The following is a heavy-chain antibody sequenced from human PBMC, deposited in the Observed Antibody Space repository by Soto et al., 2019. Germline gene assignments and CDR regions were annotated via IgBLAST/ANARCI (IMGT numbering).Heavy chain of an antibody. V-gene: IGHV4-59*08. CDR1: GGSISSYY. CDR2: IYYSGST. CDR3: GRRLSRESGWSYDY. J-gene: IGHJ4*02. D-gene: IGHD6-19*01. Sequence: SETLSLTCTVSGGSISSYYWSWIRQPPGKGLEWIGYIYYSGSTNYNPSLKSRVTISVDTSKNQFSLKLSSVTAADTAVYYCGRRLSRESGWSYDYWGQGTLVTVSS.